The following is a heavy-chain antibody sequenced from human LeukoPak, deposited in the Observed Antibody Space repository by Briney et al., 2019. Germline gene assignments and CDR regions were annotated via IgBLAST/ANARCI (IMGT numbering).Heavy chain of an antibody. V-gene: IGHV3-33*01. Sequence: GRSLRLSCAASGFTSSSYGMHWVRQAPGKGLEWVAVIWYDGSNKYYEDSVKGRFTISRDNSKNTLYLQMNSLRAEDTAVYYCARAEGIAASGDWGRGTLVTVSS. D-gene: IGHD6-13*01. CDR1: GFTSSSYG. J-gene: IGHJ4*02. CDR3: ARAEGIAASGD. CDR2: IWYDGSNK.